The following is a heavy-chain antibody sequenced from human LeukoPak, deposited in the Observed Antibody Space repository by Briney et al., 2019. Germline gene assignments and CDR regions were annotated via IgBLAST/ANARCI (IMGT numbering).Heavy chain of an antibody. J-gene: IGHJ3*02. CDR2: IYPGDSDT. CDR1: GYSFTSCW. CDR3: AAYYYDSSGHDAFDI. V-gene: IGHV5-51*01. Sequence: GESLKISCKGSGYSFTSCWIGWVRQMPGKGLEWMGIIYPGDSDTRYSPSFQGQVTISADKSISTAYLQWSSLKASDTAMYYCAAYYYDSSGHDAFDIWGQGTMVTVSS. D-gene: IGHD3-22*01.